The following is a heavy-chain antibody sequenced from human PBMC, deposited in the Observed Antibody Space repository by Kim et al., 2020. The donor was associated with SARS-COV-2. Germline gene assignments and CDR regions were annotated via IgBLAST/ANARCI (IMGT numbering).Heavy chain of an antibody. CDR3: AKGSSWYYYYGMDV. CDR1: GFIFSSYA. J-gene: IGHJ6*02. CDR2: ISGSGGST. V-gene: IGHV3-23*01. D-gene: IGHD6-13*01. Sequence: GGSLRLSCAASGFIFSSYAMSWVRQAPGKGLEWVSGISGSGGSTDYADSVKGRFTISRDNSKNTLYLQMNSLRAEDSAIYYCAKGSSWYYYYGMDVLGQG.